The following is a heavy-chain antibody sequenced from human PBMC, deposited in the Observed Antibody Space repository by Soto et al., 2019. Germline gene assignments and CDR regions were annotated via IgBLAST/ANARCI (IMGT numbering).Heavy chain of an antibody. V-gene: IGHV3-23*01. Sequence: GGSLRLSCAASGFTFSSYAMSWVRQAPGKGLEWVSAISGSGGSTYYADSVKGRFTISRDNSKNTLYLQMNSLRAEDTAVYYCAKASEYYYDSSGYYFLDYWGQGTLVTVSS. CDR2: ISGSGGST. CDR3: AKASEYYYDSSGYYFLDY. J-gene: IGHJ4*02. D-gene: IGHD3-22*01. CDR1: GFTFSSYA.